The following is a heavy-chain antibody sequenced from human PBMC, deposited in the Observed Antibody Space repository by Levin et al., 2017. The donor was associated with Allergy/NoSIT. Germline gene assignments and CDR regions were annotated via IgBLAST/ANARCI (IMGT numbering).Heavy chain of an antibody. V-gene: IGHV3-30*18. Sequence: GESLKISCAASGLTFSSYGMHWVRQAPGKGLEWVAVISYDGSNKYYADSVKGRFTISRDNSKNTLYLQMNSLRAEDTAVYYCAKDVAYCGGDCYSTYYGMDVWGQGTTVTVSS. J-gene: IGHJ6*02. D-gene: IGHD2-21*02. CDR1: GLTFSSYG. CDR3: AKDVAYCGGDCYSTYYGMDV. CDR2: ISYDGSNK.